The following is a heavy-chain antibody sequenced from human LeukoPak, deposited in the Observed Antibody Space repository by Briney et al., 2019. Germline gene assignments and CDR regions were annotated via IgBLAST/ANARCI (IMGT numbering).Heavy chain of an antibody. CDR1: GFTFGDYA. V-gene: IGHV3-9*01. CDR3: AKDAKNYYDSSGYPSAFDI. J-gene: IGHJ3*02. CDR2: FSWNSGSI. Sequence: GRSLRLSCAASGFTFGDYAMHWVRQAPGKGVEGVSGFSWNSGSIGYADSVKGRFTISRDNAKNSLYLQMNSLRAEDTALYYCAKDAKNYYDSSGYPSAFDIWGQGTMVTVSS. D-gene: IGHD3-22*01.